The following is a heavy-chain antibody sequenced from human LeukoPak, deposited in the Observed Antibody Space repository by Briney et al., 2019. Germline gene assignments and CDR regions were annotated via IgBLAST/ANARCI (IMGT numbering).Heavy chain of an antibody. CDR2: IVVGSGNT. D-gene: IGHD2-2*01. CDR3: ARAKKSRGSTSCRY. V-gene: IGHV1-58*02. Sequence: SVKVSCKASGFTFTSSAMQWVRQARGQRLEWIGWIVVGSGNTNYAQKFQERVTITRDMSTSTAYMELSSLRSEDTAVYYCARAKKSRGSTSCRYWGQGTLVTVSS. J-gene: IGHJ4*02. CDR1: GFTFTSSA.